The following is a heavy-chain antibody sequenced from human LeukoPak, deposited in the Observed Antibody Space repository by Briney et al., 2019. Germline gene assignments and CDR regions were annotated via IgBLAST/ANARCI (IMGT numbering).Heavy chain of an antibody. CDR3: ARRGSITGWSFDY. J-gene: IGHJ4*02. CDR2: IFHNGNT. V-gene: IGHV4-38-2*02. D-gene: IGHD1-14*01. CDR1: GHSIGAGFD. Sequence: SETLSLTCTVSGHSIGAGFDWGWIRQSPGKGLEWLGNIFHNGNTYYNPSLNGRVTMSPDTSRNQFSLTLTSVTAADTAAYFCARRGSITGWSFDYWGLGSLVTVSS.